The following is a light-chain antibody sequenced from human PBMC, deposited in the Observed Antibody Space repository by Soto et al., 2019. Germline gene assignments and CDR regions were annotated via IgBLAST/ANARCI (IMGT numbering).Light chain of an antibody. CDR1: SSDVGDYNY. CDR2: DVS. J-gene: IGLJ2*01. Sequence: QSALTHPASVSGSPGQSITISCTGTSSDVGDYNYVSWYQQHPGKAPKLMIYDVSTRPSGVSNRFSGSKSGNTASLTISGLQAEDEADYYCSSYTSSSTVIFGGGTKLTVL. CDR3: SSYTSSSTVI. V-gene: IGLV2-14*01.